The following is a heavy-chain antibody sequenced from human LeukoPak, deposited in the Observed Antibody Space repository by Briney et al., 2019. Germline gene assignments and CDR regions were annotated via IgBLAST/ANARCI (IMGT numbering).Heavy chain of an antibody. V-gene: IGHV3-23*01. CDR1: GFTFSSYA. CDR2: ISGSGGST. J-gene: IGHJ6*03. D-gene: IGHD4-11*01. Sequence: GGSLRLSCAASGFTFSSYAMSWVRQAPGKGLEWVSAISGSGGSTYYADSVKGRFTISRDNSKNTLYLRMNSLRAEDTAVYYCAKGNYVGYYYYYMDVWGKGTTVTVSS. CDR3: AKGNYVGYYYYYMDV.